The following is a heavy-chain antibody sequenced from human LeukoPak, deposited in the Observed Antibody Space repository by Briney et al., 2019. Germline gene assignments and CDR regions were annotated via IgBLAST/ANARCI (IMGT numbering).Heavy chain of an antibody. J-gene: IGHJ5*02. V-gene: IGHV4-59*01. CDR1: GGSISSYY. CDR3: ASRSDYGDYSWFDP. D-gene: IGHD4-17*01. CDR2: IYYSGST. Sequence: SETLSLTCTVSGGSISSYYWSWIRQPPGKGLEWIGYIYYSGSTNYNPSLKSRVTISVDTSKNQFSLKLSSVTAADTAVYYCASRSDYGDYSWFDPWGQGTLVTVSS.